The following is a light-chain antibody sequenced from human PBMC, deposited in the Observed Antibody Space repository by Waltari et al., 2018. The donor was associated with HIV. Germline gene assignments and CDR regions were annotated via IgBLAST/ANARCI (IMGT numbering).Light chain of an antibody. J-gene: IGKJ1*01. V-gene: IGKV1-5*03. CDR3: QQYSTYWT. CDR1: ETINTW. Sequence: DIQMTQSPSALSASVGDSVTITCRASETINTWVAWYQQKPGKAPSLLIYKASRLESGVPSRFSGSGSGTEFTLTISSLQPDDFATYYCQQYSTYWTFGQGTRVDIE. CDR2: KAS.